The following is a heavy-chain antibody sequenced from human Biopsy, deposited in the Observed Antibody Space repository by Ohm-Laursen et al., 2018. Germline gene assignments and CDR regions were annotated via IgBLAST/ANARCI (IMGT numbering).Heavy chain of an antibody. CDR2: NIPILGTG. D-gene: IGHD1-26*01. V-gene: IGHV1-69*06. CDR1: GGTFSNYG. J-gene: IGHJ6*02. CDR3: ATKLTGYFHH. Sequence: SVKVSCNPPGGTFSNYGVNWVRQAPGQGLEWLGGNIPILGTGNYAQKFQDRVTVAADTSTSTATMELRSLRSGDTAVYYCATKLTGYFHHWGQGTTVTVSS.